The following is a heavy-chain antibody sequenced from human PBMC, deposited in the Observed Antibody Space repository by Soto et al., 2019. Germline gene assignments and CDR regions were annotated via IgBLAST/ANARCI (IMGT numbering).Heavy chain of an antibody. V-gene: IGHV1-2*02. Sequence: ASVKVSSKASGYTFNCYSIHWARQSPGQGLEWMGWINPNTGGTNYAQKFQGRVTMTRDTSISTAYMELSRLRSDDTAVYYCARVNVVVVAATREYYFDYWGQGTLVTVSS. J-gene: IGHJ4*02. CDR1: GYTFNCYS. D-gene: IGHD2-15*01. CDR3: ARVNVVVVAATREYYFDY. CDR2: INPNTGGT.